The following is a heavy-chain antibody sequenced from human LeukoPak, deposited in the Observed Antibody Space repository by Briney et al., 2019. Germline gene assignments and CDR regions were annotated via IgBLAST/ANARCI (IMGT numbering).Heavy chain of an antibody. D-gene: IGHD3-16*01. Sequence: ASVKVSCKASGYTFTGYYMHWVRQAPGQGLEWMGWINPNSGGTNYAQKFQGRVTMTRDTSISTAYMELSRLRSDDTAVYYCAREGTPSIMITQFDNWFDPWGLGTLVTVSS. V-gene: IGHV1-2*02. CDR3: AREGTPSIMITQFDNWFDP. J-gene: IGHJ5*02. CDR1: GYTFTGYY. CDR2: INPNSGGT.